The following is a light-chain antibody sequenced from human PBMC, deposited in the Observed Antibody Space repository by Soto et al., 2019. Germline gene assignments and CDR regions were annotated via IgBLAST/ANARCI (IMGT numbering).Light chain of an antibody. CDR2: AAS. Sequence: NIPMTQSPSAMSASVGDRVTITCRARQGITNFLAWFQQKPGKVPNHLIFAASSLQSGVPSRFSGSGSGTEFTLTISSLQPEDFATYYCLQHNSYSFGGGTKMEIK. CDR3: LQHNSYS. J-gene: IGKJ4*01. CDR1: QGITNF. V-gene: IGKV1D-17*01.